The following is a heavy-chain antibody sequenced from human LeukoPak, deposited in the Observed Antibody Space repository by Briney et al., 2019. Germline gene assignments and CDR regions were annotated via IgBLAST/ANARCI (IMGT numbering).Heavy chain of an antibody. CDR2: ISGSGGST. CDR1: GFTFSSYG. J-gene: IGHJ4*02. V-gene: IGHV3-23*01. CDR3: AKDMDPATAIDY. D-gene: IGHD5-18*01. Sequence: GGSLRLSCAASGFTFSSYGMSWVRQAPGKGLEWVSAISGSGGSTYYADSVKGRFTISRDNSKNTLYLQMNSLRAEDTAVYYCAKDMDPATAIDYWGQGTLVTVSS.